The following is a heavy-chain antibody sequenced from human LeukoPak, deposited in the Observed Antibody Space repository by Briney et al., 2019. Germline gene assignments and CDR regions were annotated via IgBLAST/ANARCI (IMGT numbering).Heavy chain of an antibody. D-gene: IGHD6-19*01. Sequence: PGGSLRLSCATSGFTFRSYAMTWVRQGPGKGLEWVSAISSSVSLTYYADAVKGRFTISRDNSKNTLSLQMNSLRAEDTAVYYCAKGARYSSGGIDCWGQGTLVTVSS. J-gene: IGHJ4*02. CDR1: GFTFRSYA. V-gene: IGHV3-23*01. CDR2: ISSSVSLT. CDR3: AKGARYSSGGIDC.